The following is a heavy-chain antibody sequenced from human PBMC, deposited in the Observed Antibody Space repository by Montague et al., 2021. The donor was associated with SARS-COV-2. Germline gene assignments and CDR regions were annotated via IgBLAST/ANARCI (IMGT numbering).Heavy chain of an antibody. CDR3: ARGARQGYGFRLGSFDY. Sequence: SETLSLTCAVYGGSFSGYYWSWIRQPPGKGLEWIGEISHSGSTNYNPSLKGRVTMSIDTSKNQFSLKLSSVTAADTAVYYCARGARQGYGFRLGSFDYWGQGTLVTVSS. V-gene: IGHV4-34*01. CDR2: ISHSGST. J-gene: IGHJ4*02. CDR1: GGSFSGYY. D-gene: IGHD3-10*01.